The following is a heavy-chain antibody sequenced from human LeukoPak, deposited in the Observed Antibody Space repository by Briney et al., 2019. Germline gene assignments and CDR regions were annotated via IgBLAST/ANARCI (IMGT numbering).Heavy chain of an antibody. CDR1: SGSIRSYH. CDR2: MNSRGDT. Sequence: SETLSLTCTVSSGSIRSYHWSWIRQSPGKALEWIAYMNSRGDTKYNPSLKSRVTISMDTPKNKFSLKVSSVTDADTALYFCARTTSNGSADYWGQGTQVTVSA. V-gene: IGHV4-59*08. D-gene: IGHD2-8*01. J-gene: IGHJ4*02. CDR3: ARTTSNGSADY.